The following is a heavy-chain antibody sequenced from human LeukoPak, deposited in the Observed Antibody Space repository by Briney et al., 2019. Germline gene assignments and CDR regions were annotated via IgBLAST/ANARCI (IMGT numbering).Heavy chain of an antibody. CDR1: GFTFSSYA. Sequence: GGSLRLSCAASGFTFSSYAMRWVRQAPGKGLECVSGINDDGDNTYYADSVKGRFTISRDNSKNTLYLQMNSLRAEDTAVYYCAKDYYYGSGSYSQTLDYWGQGTLVTVSS. CDR2: INDDGDNT. CDR3: AKDYYYGSGSYSQTLDY. J-gene: IGHJ4*02. V-gene: IGHV3-23*01. D-gene: IGHD3-10*01.